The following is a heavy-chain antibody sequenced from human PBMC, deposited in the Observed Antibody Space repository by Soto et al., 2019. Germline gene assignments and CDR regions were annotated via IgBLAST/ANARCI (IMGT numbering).Heavy chain of an antibody. CDR3: AKDANWKRALDEGGTDY. CDR2: ISYDGSNK. J-gene: IGHJ4*02. Sequence: QVQLVESGGGVVQPGRSLRLSCAASGFTFSSYGMHWVRQAPGKGLEWVAVISYDGSNKYYADSVKGRFTISRDNSKNTLYLQMNSLRAEDTAVYYCAKDANWKRALDEGGTDYWGQGTLVTVSS. CDR1: GFTFSSYG. D-gene: IGHD1-1*01. V-gene: IGHV3-30*18.